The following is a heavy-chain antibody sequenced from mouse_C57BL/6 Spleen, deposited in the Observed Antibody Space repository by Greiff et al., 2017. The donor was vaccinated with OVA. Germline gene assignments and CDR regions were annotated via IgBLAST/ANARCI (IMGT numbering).Heavy chain of an antibody. V-gene: IGHV1-81*01. J-gene: IGHJ2*01. CDR1: GYTFTSYG. CDR2: IYPRSGNT. Sequence: VKLQQSGVELARPGASVKLSCKASGYTFTSYGISWVKQRTGQGLEWIGEIYPRSGNTYYNAKFKGKATLTADKSSSTAYMELRSLTSEDAAVYFCARDYGHYYFDYGGKGTTLTVSS. D-gene: IGHD2-1*01. CDR3: ARDYGHYYFDY.